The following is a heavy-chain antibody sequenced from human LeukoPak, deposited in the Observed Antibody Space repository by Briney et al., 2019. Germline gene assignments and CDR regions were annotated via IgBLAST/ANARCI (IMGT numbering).Heavy chain of an antibody. CDR2: IYYSGST. V-gene: IGHV4-59*12. CDR3: AREMYYYDSSGSPDAFDI. Sequence: SETLSLTCTVSGGSISSYYWSWIRQPPGKGLEWIGYIYYSGSTNYNPSLKSRVTISVDTSKNQFSLKLSSVTAADTAVYYCAREMYYYDSSGSPDAFDIWGQGTMVTVSS. D-gene: IGHD3-22*01. J-gene: IGHJ3*02. CDR1: GGSISSYY.